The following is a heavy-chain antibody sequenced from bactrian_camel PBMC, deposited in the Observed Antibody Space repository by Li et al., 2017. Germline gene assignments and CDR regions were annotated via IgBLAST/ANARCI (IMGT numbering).Heavy chain of an antibody. CDR1: VDSLSEYC. D-gene: IGHD5*01. J-gene: IGHJ4*01. CDR2: INNVGGGT. Sequence: HVQLAESGGESVQAGGSLRLSCEASVDSLSEYCLGWFRQTPGKGREWVAAINNVGGGTYYADSVKGRFTISKDNAEDTLYLQMNSLKPEDTAMYYCAADRARWAVGPCGLNDYHYWGQGTQVTVS. V-gene: IGHV3S1*01. CDR3: AADRARWAVGPCGLNDYHY.